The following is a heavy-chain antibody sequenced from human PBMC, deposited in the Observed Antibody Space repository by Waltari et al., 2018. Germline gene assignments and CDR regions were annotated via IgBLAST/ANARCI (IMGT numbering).Heavy chain of an antibody. CDR2: IIPIFGTA. D-gene: IGHD3-16*02. V-gene: IGHV1-69*01. CDR3: ARGVLYDYVWGSYRSGWFDP. Sequence: QVQLVQSGAEVKKPGSSVKVSCKASGGTFSSYAIRWVRQAPGQGLGWMGGIIPIFGTANYAQKFQGRVTITADESTSTAYMELSSLRSEDTAVYYCARGVLYDYVWGSYRSGWFDPWGQGTLVTVSS. CDR1: GGTFSSYA. J-gene: IGHJ5*02.